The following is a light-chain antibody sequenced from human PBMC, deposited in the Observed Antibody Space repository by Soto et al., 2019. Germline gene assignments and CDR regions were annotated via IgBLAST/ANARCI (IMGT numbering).Light chain of an antibody. Sequence: DIPMTQSPSTLSASVGDRVTITCRASQSISTWLAWYQQRPGNAPKLLIYQASSLERGVPSRFSGSGSGTEFTLTISSLQPDDFASYYCQHYNSYPWTFGHGTKVEIK. CDR3: QHYNSYPWT. J-gene: IGKJ1*01. CDR1: QSISTW. V-gene: IGKV1-5*03. CDR2: QAS.